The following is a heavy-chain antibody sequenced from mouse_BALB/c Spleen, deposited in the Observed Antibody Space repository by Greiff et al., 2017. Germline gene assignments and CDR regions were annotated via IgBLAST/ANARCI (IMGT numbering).Heavy chain of an antibody. D-gene: IGHD1-2*01. CDR3: ARSDDYYGPDY. Sequence: EVMLVESGGGLVQPGGSRKLSCAASGFTFSSFGMHWVRQAPEKGLEWVAYISSGSSTIYYADTVKGRFTISRDNPKNTLFLQMTSLRSEDTSMYYCARSDDYYGPDYWGQGTTLTVSS. CDR2: ISSGSSTI. V-gene: IGHV5-17*02. J-gene: IGHJ2*01. CDR1: GFTFSSFG.